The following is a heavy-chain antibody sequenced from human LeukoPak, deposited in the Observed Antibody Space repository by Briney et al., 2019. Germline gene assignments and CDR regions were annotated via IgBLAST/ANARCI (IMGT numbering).Heavy chain of an antibody. D-gene: IGHD5-24*01. V-gene: IGHV1-2*02. CDR2: VNPHSGGT. CDR3: ARVRDGYNDAYDI. J-gene: IGHJ3*02. Sequence: ASVKVSCKTSGYTFTEYYIHWVRQAPGHGLEWMGWVNPHSGGTNFAQSFRGRVTLTRDTSVTAAYMELSSLRSEDTAVYHCARVRDGYNDAYDIWGQGTMVTVHS. CDR1: GYTFTEYY.